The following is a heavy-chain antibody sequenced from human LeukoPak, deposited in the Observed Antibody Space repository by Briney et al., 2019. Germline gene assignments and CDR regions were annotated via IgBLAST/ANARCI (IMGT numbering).Heavy chain of an antibody. CDR3: ARDPYCSSTSCYELNY. CDR1: GYTFTGYY. J-gene: IGHJ4*02. D-gene: IGHD2-2*01. V-gene: IGHV1-2*02. Sequence: AASVKVSCKASGYTFTGYYMHWVRQAPGQGLERMGWINPNSGGTNYAQKFQGRVTMTRDTSISTAYMELSRLRSDDTAVYYCARDPYCSSTSCYELNYWGQGTLVTVSS. CDR2: INPNSGGT.